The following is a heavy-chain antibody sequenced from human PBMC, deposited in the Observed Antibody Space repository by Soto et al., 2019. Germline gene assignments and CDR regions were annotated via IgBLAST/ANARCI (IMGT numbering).Heavy chain of an antibody. J-gene: IGHJ5*02. V-gene: IGHV4-34*01. CDR1: GGSFSGYY. Sequence: PSETLSLTCAVYGGSFSGYYWSWIRQPPGKGLEWIGEINHSGSTNYNPSLKSRVTISVDTSKNQFSLKLSSVTAADTAVYYCARGIGWETTYSWFDPWGQGNLVTVSS. CDR3: ARGIGWETTYSWFDP. CDR2: INHSGST. D-gene: IGHD1-1*01.